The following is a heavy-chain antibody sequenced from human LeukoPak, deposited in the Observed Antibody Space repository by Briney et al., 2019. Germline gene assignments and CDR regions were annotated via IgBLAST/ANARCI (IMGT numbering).Heavy chain of an antibody. Sequence: PGGSLRLSCAASGFTVSNNYMGWVRQAPGKGLEWVSVIYSGGSTYYADSVKGRFTISRDNSKNTLYLQMNSLRAEDTAVYYCARDALPYEGWFDPWGQGTLVTVSS. CDR3: ARDALPYEGWFDP. V-gene: IGHV3-53*01. CDR2: IYSGGST. J-gene: IGHJ5*02. CDR1: GFTVSNNY. D-gene: IGHD3-3*01.